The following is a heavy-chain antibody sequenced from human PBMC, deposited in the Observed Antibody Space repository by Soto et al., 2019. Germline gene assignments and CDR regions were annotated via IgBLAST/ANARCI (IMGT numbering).Heavy chain of an antibody. CDR2: ISAYNGNT. CDR1: GYTFTSYG. V-gene: IGHV1-18*04. J-gene: IGHJ4*02. D-gene: IGHD2-2*02. Sequence: GASVKVSCKASGYTFTSYGISWVRQAPGQGLEWMGWISAYNGNTNYAQKLQGRVTMTTDTSTSTVYMELSSLRSEDTAVYYCARERGTSCYNTWGQGTLVTVSS. CDR3: ARERGTSCYNT.